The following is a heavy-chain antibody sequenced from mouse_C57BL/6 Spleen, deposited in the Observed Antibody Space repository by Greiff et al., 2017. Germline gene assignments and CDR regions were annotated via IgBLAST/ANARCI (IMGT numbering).Heavy chain of an antibody. Sequence: QVQLQQSGAELVKPGASVKLSCKASGYTFTEYTIHWVKQRSGQGLEWIGWFYPGSGSIKYNEKFKDKATLTADKSSSTVYMELSRLTSEDSAVYFCARHEDPFYYDYDSWFAYWGQGTLVTVSA. CDR3: ARHEDPFYYDYDSWFAY. V-gene: IGHV1-62-2*01. J-gene: IGHJ3*01. D-gene: IGHD2-4*01. CDR2: FYPGSGSI. CDR1: GYTFTEYT.